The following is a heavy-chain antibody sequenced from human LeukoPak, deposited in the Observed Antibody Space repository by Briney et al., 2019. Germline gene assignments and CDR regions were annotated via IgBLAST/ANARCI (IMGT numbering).Heavy chain of an antibody. J-gene: IGHJ4*02. CDR2: ISGSDRTT. CDR1: GFTFSRFA. D-gene: IGHD3-22*01. Sequence: GGSPRLSCEASGFTFSRFAMSWVRQAPGKGLEWVSSISGSDRTTYYADSVKGRFTISRDNSKNILYLQMNSLRADDTALYYCAKDGNYLDSSGYLIPFDYWGLGTLVTVSS. V-gene: IGHV3-23*01. CDR3: AKDGNYLDSSGYLIPFDY.